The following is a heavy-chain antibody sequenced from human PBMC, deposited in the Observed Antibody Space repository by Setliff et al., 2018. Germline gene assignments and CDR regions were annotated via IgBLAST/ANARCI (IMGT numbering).Heavy chain of an antibody. V-gene: IGHV2-26*03. Sequence: SGPTLVNPTETLTLSCTITGFSLSDGRVGVTWIRQPPGKALEWLATIFSMDQKSYSTSLESRLLISKDTSATQVVLMMTNMNPADTGTYYCARIGTSSVLYGMDVWVQGTTVTVSS. CDR3: ARIGTSSVLYGMDV. CDR2: IFSMDQK. D-gene: IGHD3-22*01. J-gene: IGHJ6*02. CDR1: GFSLSDGRVG.